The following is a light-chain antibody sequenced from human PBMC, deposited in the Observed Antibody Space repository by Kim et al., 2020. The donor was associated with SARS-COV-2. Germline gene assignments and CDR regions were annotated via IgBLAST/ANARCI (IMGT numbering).Light chain of an antibody. V-gene: IGLV1-47*01. CDR3: ATWDDGLGGVV. Sequence: GQRETMSCAGSRADIGTYYVYWYKQDPGRAHKKGIFNKSRRNWGGADRFSGSKSGTADSLAISGLRSEDEADYDCATWDDGLGGVVFGGGTKLTVL. J-gene: IGLJ3*02. CDR1: RADIGTYY. CDR2: NKS.